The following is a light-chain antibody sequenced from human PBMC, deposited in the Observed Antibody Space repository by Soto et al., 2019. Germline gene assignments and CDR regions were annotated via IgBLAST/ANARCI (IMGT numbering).Light chain of an antibody. V-gene: IGLV1-51*01. CDR3: GTWDDSLSAGV. CDR2: DNN. J-gene: IGLJ3*02. Sequence: QSVLTQPPSVSAAPGQTVTISCSGRSSNIGNNYVSWYQQLPRTAPKLLIYDNNKRPSGIPDRFSGSKSGTSATLGITGLQTGDEADYYCGTWDDSLSAGVFGGGTKLTVL. CDR1: SSNIGNNY.